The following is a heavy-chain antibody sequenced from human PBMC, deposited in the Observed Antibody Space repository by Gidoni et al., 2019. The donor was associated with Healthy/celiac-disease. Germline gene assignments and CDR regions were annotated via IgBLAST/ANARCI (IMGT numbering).Heavy chain of an antibody. J-gene: IGHJ4*02. CDR2: ISGSGGST. CDR1: GFPFSSYA. CDR3: AKGPDPLRYFGGHYFDY. Sequence: EVQLLESGGGLVQPGGSLRLSCAASGFPFSSYAMSWVRQAPGKGLEWVSAISGSGGSTYYADSVKGRFTISRDNSKNTLYLQMNSLRAEDTAVYYCAKGPDPLRYFGGHYFDYWGQGTLVTVSS. V-gene: IGHV3-23*01. D-gene: IGHD3-9*01.